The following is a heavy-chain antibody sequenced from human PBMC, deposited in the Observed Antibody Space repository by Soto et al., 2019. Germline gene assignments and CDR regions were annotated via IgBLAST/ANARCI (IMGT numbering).Heavy chain of an antibody. D-gene: IGHD6-19*01. CDR2: IYPGDSDT. Sequence: PGESLKISCKGSGYSFTSYWLGWVRQMPGTGLEWMGIIYPGDSDTRYSPSFQGQVTISADKSISTAYLQWSSLKASDTAVYYCAKDIAVAGTGWVSETPSDFYYYGMDVWGQGTTVTVSS. V-gene: IGHV5-51*01. CDR3: AKDIAVAGTGWVSETPSDFYYYGMDV. CDR1: GYSFTSYW. J-gene: IGHJ6*02.